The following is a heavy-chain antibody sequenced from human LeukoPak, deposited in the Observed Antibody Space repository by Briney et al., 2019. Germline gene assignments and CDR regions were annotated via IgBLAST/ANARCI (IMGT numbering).Heavy chain of an antibody. CDR3: ARDAPAEQQQGE. J-gene: IGHJ4*02. Sequence: GGSLRLSCAASGFTFSSYGMHWVRQAPGKGLEWVAFIRYDGSNKYYADSVKGRFTISRDNAKNSLYLQMNSLRAEDTAVYYCARDAPAEQQQGEGGQGTLVTVSS. CDR1: GFTFSSYG. CDR2: IRYDGSNK. V-gene: IGHV3-30*02. D-gene: IGHD6-13*01.